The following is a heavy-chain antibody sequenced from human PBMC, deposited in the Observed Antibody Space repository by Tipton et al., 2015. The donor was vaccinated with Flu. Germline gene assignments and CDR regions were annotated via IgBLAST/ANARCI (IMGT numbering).Heavy chain of an antibody. CDR2: ISAYNGNT. CDR1: GYTFTSYG. J-gene: IGHJ6*02. V-gene: IGHV1-18*01. CDR3: ARVESYNSPSGGLYQYGMDV. D-gene: IGHD1-20*01. Sequence: QMQLVQSGAEVKKPGASVKVSCKASGYTFTSYGISWVRQAPGQGLEWMGWISAYNGNTNYAQKVQGRVTMTRDTSIREAYMELSSLRSEDTAVYYCARVESYNSPSGGLYQYGMDVWGQGTTVTVSS.